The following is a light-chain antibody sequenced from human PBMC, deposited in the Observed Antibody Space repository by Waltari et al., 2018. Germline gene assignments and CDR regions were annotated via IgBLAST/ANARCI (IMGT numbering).Light chain of an antibody. CDR3: QQRSNWPRT. CDR2: SAS. CDR1: QSVTNY. Sequence: EIVLTQSPDTLSLSPGERATSPCRASQSVTNYLAWYQQKPGPAPRVLIYSASNRATGVPARFSGSGSGTDFTLTISSLEPEDFAVYYCQQRSNWPRTFGQGTKVEVK. V-gene: IGKV3-11*01. J-gene: IGKJ1*01.